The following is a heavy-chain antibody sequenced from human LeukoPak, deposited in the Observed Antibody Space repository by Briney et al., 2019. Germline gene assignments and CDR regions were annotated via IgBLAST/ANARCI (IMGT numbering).Heavy chain of an antibody. Sequence: PSETLSLTCTVSGDSINSGNYYWSWIRQPAGKGLEWIGRIYTSGSTNYNPSLKSRVTMSIDTSKNQFSLKLSSVTAADTAVYYCARGIGWPHYYMDVWGKGTTVTVSS. J-gene: IGHJ6*03. D-gene: IGHD5-12*01. CDR3: ARGIGWPHYYMDV. CDR1: GDSINSGNYY. V-gene: IGHV4-61*02. CDR2: IYTSGST.